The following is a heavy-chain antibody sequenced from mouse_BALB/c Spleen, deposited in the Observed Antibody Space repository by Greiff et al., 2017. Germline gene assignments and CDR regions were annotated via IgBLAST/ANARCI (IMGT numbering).Heavy chain of an antibody. V-gene: IGHV14-4*02. J-gene: IGHJ4*01. CDR2: IDPENGDT. D-gene: IGHD1-1*01. CDR3: NARTVRYAMDY. Sequence: EVQLQQSGAELVRSGASVKLSCTASGFNIKDYYMHWVKQRPEQGLEWIGWIDPENGDTEYAPKFQGKATMTADTSSNTAYLQLSSLTSEDTAVYYCNARTVRYAMDYWGQGTSVTVSS. CDR1: GFNIKDYY.